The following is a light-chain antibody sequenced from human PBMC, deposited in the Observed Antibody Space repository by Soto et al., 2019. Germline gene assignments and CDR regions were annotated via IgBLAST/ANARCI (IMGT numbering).Light chain of an antibody. Sequence: EIVLTQSPGTLSLSPGERATLSCRASQSVSSSYLAWYQQKPGQAPRLLIYGASSRATGIPDRFSGSGSGTDFTLTISRLEPEDFAVYYWQQYGSSPGTFGQGTKEEIK. CDR1: QSVSSSY. V-gene: IGKV3-20*01. CDR3: QQYGSSPGT. CDR2: GAS. J-gene: IGKJ1*01.